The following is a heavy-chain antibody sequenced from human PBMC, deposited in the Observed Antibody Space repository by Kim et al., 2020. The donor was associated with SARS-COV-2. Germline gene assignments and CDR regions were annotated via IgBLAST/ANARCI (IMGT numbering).Heavy chain of an antibody. D-gene: IGHD3-22*01. CDR3: ARGWGYYDY. Sequence: SETLSLTCTVSGGSISSYYWSWIRQSPEKGLEWIGFIYSSGSTDYNPSLKSRVSISVDTANNLFSLKLRFVTAADTAVYYCARGWGYYDYWGQGTLVTVSS. V-gene: IGHV4-59*13. CDR1: GGSISSYY. CDR2: IYSSGST. J-gene: IGHJ4*02.